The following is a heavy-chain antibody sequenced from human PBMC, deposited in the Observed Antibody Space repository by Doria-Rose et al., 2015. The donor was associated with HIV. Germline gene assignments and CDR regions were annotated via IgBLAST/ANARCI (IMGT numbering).Heavy chain of an antibody. Sequence: QVQLVQSGPVLVKPTETLTLTCTVSGVSLSSPGMGVSWIRQPTGKALEWLANIFSDDERSYKTSLKSRLIISRGTSKSQVVLTMTDMDPVDTATYYCARIKSSRWYHKYYFDFWGQGTLVIVSA. J-gene: IGHJ4*02. CDR3: ARIKSSRWYHKYYFDF. D-gene: IGHD6-13*01. V-gene: IGHV2-26*01. CDR1: GVSLSSPGMG. CDR2: IFSDDER.